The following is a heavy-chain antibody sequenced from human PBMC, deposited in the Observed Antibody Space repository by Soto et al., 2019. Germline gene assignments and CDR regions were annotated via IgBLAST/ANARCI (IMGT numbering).Heavy chain of an antibody. CDR3: ARVEQAGYSTPQDYYYYGMDV. Sequence: GASVKVSCKASGYTFTSYGISWVRQAPGQGLEWMGWISAYNGNTNYAQKLQGRVTMTTDTSTSTAYMELRSLRSDDTAVYYCARVEQAGYSTPQDYYYYGMDVWGQGTTVTVSS. V-gene: IGHV1-18*04. D-gene: IGHD6-13*01. CDR1: GYTFTSYG. CDR2: ISAYNGNT. J-gene: IGHJ6*02.